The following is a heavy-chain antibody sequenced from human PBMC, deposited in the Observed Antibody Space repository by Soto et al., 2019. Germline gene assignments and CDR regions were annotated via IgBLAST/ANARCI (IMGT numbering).Heavy chain of an antibody. Sequence: LSLTCTVSGGSISSYYWSWIRQPPGKGLEWIGYIYYSGSTNYNPSLKSRVTISVDTSKNQFSLKLSSVTAADTAVYYCARHRFCSGGSCRFDYWGQGTLVTVSS. V-gene: IGHV4-59*08. J-gene: IGHJ4*02. D-gene: IGHD2-15*01. CDR3: ARHRFCSGGSCRFDY. CDR2: IYYSGST. CDR1: GGSISSYY.